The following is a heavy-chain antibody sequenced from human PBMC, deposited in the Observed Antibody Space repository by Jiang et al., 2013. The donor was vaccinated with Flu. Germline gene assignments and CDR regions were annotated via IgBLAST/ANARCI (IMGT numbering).Heavy chain of an antibody. CDR3: ARDPDTPMPIDF. V-gene: IGHV1-2*02. D-gene: IGHD5-18*01. CDR2: IKLTSGET. CDR1: GFTFTDYF. J-gene: IGHJ4*02. Sequence: GASVRVSCVASGFTFTDYFMHWVRQAPGQGLEWMGWIKLTSGETDYAQSFQDRVTLTRDTSISTAYMELSGLTSDDTAVYYCARDPDTPMPIDFWGQGTLVTVSS.